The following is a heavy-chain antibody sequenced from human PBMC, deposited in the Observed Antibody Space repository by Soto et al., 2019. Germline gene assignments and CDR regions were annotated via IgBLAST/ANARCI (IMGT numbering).Heavy chain of an antibody. V-gene: IGHV3-21*01. D-gene: IGHD1-26*01. CDR1: GFTFSTYS. Sequence: PGGSLRLSCAASGFTFSTYSMNWVRQAPGKGLEWVSSISSTSSYIYHADSVKGRFTISRDNAKNSLYLQMSGLRAGDTAVYYCTRDREGHYWGQGIQVTVSS. CDR2: ISSTSSYI. J-gene: IGHJ4*02. CDR3: TRDREGHY.